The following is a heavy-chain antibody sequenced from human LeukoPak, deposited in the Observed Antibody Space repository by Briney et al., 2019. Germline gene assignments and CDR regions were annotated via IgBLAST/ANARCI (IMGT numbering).Heavy chain of an antibody. Sequence: PSETLSLTCTVSGGSISSYYWSWIRQAPGKGLEWIGYIYYSGSTNYNPSLKSRVTISVDTSKNQFSLKLSSVTAADTAVYYCASSYYDILTGYYNPVNWFDPWGAGTLVTVSS. D-gene: IGHD3-9*01. CDR2: IYYSGST. CDR1: GGSISSYY. J-gene: IGHJ5*02. V-gene: IGHV4-59*01. CDR3: ASSYYDILTGYYNPVNWFDP.